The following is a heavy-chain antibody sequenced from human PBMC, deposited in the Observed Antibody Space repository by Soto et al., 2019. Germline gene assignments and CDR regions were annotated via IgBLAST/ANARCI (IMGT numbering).Heavy chain of an antibody. CDR3: ASTRGYYYYYGMDV. D-gene: IGHD3-16*01. V-gene: IGHV1-69*06. CDR1: GGTFSSYA. CDR2: IIPIFGTA. J-gene: IGHJ6*02. Sequence: SVKVSCKASGGTFSSYAISWVRQAPGQGLEWMGGIIPIFGTANYAQKFQGRVTITADKSTSTAYMELSSLRSEDTAVYYCASTRGYYYYYGMDVWGQGTTVTVSS.